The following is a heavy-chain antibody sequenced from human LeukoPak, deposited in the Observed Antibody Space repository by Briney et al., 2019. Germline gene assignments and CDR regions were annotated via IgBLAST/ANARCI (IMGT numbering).Heavy chain of an antibody. D-gene: IGHD6-13*01. J-gene: IGHJ4*02. V-gene: IGHV3-48*01. CDR2: IRGRSDTT. CDR1: GFTFTMFS. CDR3: AKALAHIAAAVDY. Sequence: GGSLRLSCAASGFTFTMFSMNWLRQAPGKGLEWIAFIRGRSDTTYYADSVQGRFTISRDNAEDSVYLQMDSLRVEDTAVYYCAKALAHIAAAVDYWGQGTLVTVSS.